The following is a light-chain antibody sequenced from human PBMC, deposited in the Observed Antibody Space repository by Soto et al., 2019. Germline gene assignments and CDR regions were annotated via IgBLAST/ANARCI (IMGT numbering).Light chain of an antibody. CDR1: QSISSW. V-gene: IGKV1-5*01. CDR3: QQYNSYPFT. Sequence: DIQMTQSPSTLSASVGDRVTITCRASQSISSWLAWYQQKPGKAPKLLIYDASSLESGVPSRFSCSGSGTEFALTICSLQPDDFATDYCQQYNSYPFTFVPWTKVDIK. J-gene: IGKJ3*01. CDR2: DAS.